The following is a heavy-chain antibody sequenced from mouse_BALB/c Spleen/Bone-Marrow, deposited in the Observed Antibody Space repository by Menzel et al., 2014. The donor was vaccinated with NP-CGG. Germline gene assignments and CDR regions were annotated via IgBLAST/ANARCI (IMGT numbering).Heavy chain of an antibody. D-gene: IGHD3-1*01. J-gene: IGHJ3*01. Sequence: VNVVDSGPGLVSPSQSLSITCTVSGFSLTSYGVHWVRQPPGKALEWLGVIWAGGSTNYNSALMSRLSISKDNSKSQVFLKMNSLQTDDTAMYYCARDRGPPYWGQGTLVTVSA. CDR1: GFSLTSYG. CDR3: ARDRGPPY. CDR2: IWAGGST. V-gene: IGHV2-9*02.